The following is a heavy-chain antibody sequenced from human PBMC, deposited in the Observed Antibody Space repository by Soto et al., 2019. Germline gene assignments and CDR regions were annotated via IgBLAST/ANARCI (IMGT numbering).Heavy chain of an antibody. Sequence: QVHLQESGPGLVKPSQTLSLTCTVSGGSISSGGYYWSWIRQHPGKGLEWIGYIYYSGSTYYNPSLKSRVTISVDTAKNQFSLKLSSVTAADKAVYYCARGLWFGELLSYWFDPWGQGTLVTGSS. CDR1: GGSISSGGYY. CDR2: IYYSGST. V-gene: IGHV4-31*03. J-gene: IGHJ5*02. CDR3: ARGLWFGELLSYWFDP. D-gene: IGHD3-10*01.